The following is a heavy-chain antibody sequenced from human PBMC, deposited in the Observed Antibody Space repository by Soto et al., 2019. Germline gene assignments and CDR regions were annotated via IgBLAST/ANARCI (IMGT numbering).Heavy chain of an antibody. Sequence: ASVKVSCKASGGTFSSYAISWVRQAPGQGLEWMGGIIPIFGTANYAQKFQGRVTITADESTSTAYMELSSLRSEDTAVYYCARPTTYSSGWYFDYWGQGTLVTVSS. CDR1: GGTFSSYA. CDR3: ARPTTYSSGWYFDY. J-gene: IGHJ4*02. D-gene: IGHD6-19*01. CDR2: IIPIFGTA. V-gene: IGHV1-69*13.